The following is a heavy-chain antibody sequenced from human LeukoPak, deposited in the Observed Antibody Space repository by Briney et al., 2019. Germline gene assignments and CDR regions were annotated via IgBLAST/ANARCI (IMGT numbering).Heavy chain of an antibody. D-gene: IGHD6-19*01. Sequence: GASVKVSCKASGYDFINYGISWVRQAPGQGLEWMGWRSIYNGNTDYKLQGRVTMTTDTSTNTAYMEVRSLRSDDTAVYYCARAARSGWSTYNWFDPWGQGTLVTVSS. CDR2: RSIYNGNT. CDR1: GYDFINYG. CDR3: ARAARSGWSTYNWFDP. J-gene: IGHJ5*02. V-gene: IGHV1-18*01.